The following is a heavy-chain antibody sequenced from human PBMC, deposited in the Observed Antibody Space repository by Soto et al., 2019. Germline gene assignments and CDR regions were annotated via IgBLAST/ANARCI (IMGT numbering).Heavy chain of an antibody. V-gene: IGHV3-23*01. CDR3: ATNWARDPFDI. D-gene: IGHD7-27*01. Sequence: GSLITSWSSSGFSFNNFPMILVLQVPGKGPEWVSSISGSGRTKYYAASVKGRFTISRDNSNSSLYLQMNSLRAEDTALYHCATNWARDPFDIWGQGTMVTVSS. J-gene: IGHJ3*02. CDR1: GFSFNNFP. CDR2: ISGSGRTK.